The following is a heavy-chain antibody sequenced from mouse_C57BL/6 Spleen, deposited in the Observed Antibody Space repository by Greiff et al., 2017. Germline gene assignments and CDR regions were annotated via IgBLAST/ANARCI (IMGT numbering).Heavy chain of an antibody. Sequence: EVKLMESGEGLVKPGGSLKLSCAASGFTFSSYAMSWVRQTPEKRLEWVAYISSGGDYIYYADTVKGRFTISRDNARNTLYLQMSSLKSEDTAMYYCTRARITTVVSHAMDYWGQGTSVTVSS. CDR1: GFTFSSYA. D-gene: IGHD1-1*01. J-gene: IGHJ4*01. CDR2: ISSGGDYI. V-gene: IGHV5-9-1*02. CDR3: TRARITTVVSHAMDY.